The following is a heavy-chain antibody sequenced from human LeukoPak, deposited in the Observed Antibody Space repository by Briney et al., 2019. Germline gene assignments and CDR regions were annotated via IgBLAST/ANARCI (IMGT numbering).Heavy chain of an antibody. D-gene: IGHD3-16*02. CDR1: GGSISSGSYY. Sequence: SQTLSLTCTVSGGSISSGSYYWSWIRQPPGKGLEWIGYIYYSGSTNYNPSLKSRVTISVDTSKNQFSLKLSSVTAADTAVYYCARARYYDYVWGSYRYYFDYWGQGTLVTVSS. J-gene: IGHJ4*02. V-gene: IGHV4-61*01. CDR2: IYYSGST. CDR3: ARARYYDYVWGSYRYYFDY.